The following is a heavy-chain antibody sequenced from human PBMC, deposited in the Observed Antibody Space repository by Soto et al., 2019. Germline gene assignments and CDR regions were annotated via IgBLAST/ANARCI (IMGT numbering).Heavy chain of an antibody. D-gene: IGHD2-2*01. V-gene: IGHV1-18*01. CDR1: GYTFTSYG. CDR3: AGDRRLVVPAAMPTDAFDI. J-gene: IGHJ3*02. CDR2: ISAYNGNT. Sequence: ASVKVSCKASGYTFTSYGISWVRQAPGQGLEWMGWISAYNGNTNYAQKLQGRATMTTDTSTSTAYMELRSLRSDDTAVYYCAGDRRLVVPAAMPTDAFDIWGQGTMVTVSS.